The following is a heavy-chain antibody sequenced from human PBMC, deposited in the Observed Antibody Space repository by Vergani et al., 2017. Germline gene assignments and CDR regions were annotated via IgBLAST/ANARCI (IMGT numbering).Heavy chain of an antibody. V-gene: IGHV3-74*01. Sequence: EVQLVESGGGLVQPGGSLRLSCAASGFTFSSYWMHWVRQAPGKGLVWVSRINSDGSSTSYADSVKGRFTISRDNAKNTLYPQMNSLRAEDTAVYYCARDPDYGDYGFDYWGQGTLVTVSS. CDR2: INSDGSST. D-gene: IGHD4-17*01. J-gene: IGHJ4*02. CDR3: ARDPDYGDYGFDY. CDR1: GFTFSSYW.